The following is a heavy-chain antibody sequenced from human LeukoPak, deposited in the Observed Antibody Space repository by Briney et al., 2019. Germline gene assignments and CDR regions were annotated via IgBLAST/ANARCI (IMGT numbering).Heavy chain of an antibody. CDR2: IYYSGST. J-gene: IGHJ4*02. V-gene: IGHV4-59*05. CDR1: GFTFSDYY. CDR3: ASIKYYYGSGNHDY. D-gene: IGHD3-10*01. Sequence: GSLRLSCAASGFTFSDYYMSWIRQAPGKGLEWIGSIYYSGSTYYNPSLKSRVTISVDTSKNQFSLKLSSVTAADTAVYYCASIKYYYGSGNHDYWGQGTLVTVSS.